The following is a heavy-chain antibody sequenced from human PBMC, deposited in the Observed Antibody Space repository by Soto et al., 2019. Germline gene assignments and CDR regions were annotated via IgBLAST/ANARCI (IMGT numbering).Heavy chain of an antibody. CDR3: AKSRDAYNFYFYYGMDV. Sequence: GGSLRLSCAASGFTFSNYGMHWVRQTPGKGLEWVALILYDGSNKYYADSVKGRLTISRDNSKNTLYLQVSSLRAEDTAVYYCAKSRDAYNFYFYYGMDVWGQGTTVTVSS. CDR1: GFTFSNYG. V-gene: IGHV3-30*18. D-gene: IGHD2-2*01. J-gene: IGHJ6*02. CDR2: ILYDGSNK.